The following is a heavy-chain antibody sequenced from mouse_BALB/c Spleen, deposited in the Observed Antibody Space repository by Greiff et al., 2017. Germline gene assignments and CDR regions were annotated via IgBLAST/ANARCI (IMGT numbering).Heavy chain of an antibody. D-gene: IGHD2-3*01. V-gene: IGHV5-4*02. J-gene: IGHJ2*01. CDR1: GFTFSDYY. CDR3: ARVLYDGYFDY. Sequence: EVQVVESGGGLVKPGGSLKLSCAASGFTFSDYYMYWVRQTPEKRLEWVATISDGGSYTYYPDSVKGRFTISRDNAKNNLYLQMSSLKSEDTAMYYCARVLYDGYFDYWGQGTTLTVSS. CDR2: ISDGGSYT.